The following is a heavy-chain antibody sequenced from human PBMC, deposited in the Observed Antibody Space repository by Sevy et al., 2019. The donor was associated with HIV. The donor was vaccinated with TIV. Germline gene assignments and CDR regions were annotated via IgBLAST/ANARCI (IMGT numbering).Heavy chain of an antibody. CDR3: ARKRGYCSGGSCYLRGAFDI. J-gene: IGHJ3*02. V-gene: IGHV3-30-3*01. CDR1: GFTFSSYA. CDR2: ISYDGSNK. D-gene: IGHD2-15*01. Sequence: GGSLRLSCAASGFTFSSYAMHWVHQAPGKGLEWVAVISYDGSNKYYADSVKGRFTISRDNSKNTLYLQMNSLRAEDTAVYYCARKRGYCSGGSCYLRGAFDIWGQGTMVTVSS.